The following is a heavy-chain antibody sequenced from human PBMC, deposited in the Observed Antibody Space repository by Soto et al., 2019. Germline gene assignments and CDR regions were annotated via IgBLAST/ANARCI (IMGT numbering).Heavy chain of an antibody. D-gene: IGHD2-2*01. J-gene: IGHJ6*03. CDR3: ARDAEDIVVVPAAWAHYYYMDV. Sequence: QVQLVQSGAEVKKPGSSVKVSCKASGGTFSSYTISWVRQAPGQGLEWMGRIIPILGIANYAQKFQGRVTITADKYTSTAYMELSSLRSEDTAVYYCARDAEDIVVVPAAWAHYYYMDVWGKGTTVTVSS. CDR1: GGTFSSYT. CDR2: IIPILGIA. V-gene: IGHV1-69*08.